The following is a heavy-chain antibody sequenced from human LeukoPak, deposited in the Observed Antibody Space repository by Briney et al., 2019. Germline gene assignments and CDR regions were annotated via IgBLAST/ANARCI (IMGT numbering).Heavy chain of an antibody. V-gene: IGHV3-21*01. Sequence: GGSLRLSCAASGFTFSSYSMNWVRQAPGKGLEWVSSISSSSSYIYYADSVKGRFPISRDNAKNSLYLQMNSLRAKDTAVYYCAREYEGTYSSGWPVDYWGQGTLVTVSS. CDR1: GFTFSSYS. CDR2: ISSSSSYI. CDR3: AREYEGTYSSGWPVDY. D-gene: IGHD6-19*01. J-gene: IGHJ4*02.